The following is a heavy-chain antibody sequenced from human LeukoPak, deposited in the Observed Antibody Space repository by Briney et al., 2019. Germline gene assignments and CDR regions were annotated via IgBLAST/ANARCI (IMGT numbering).Heavy chain of an antibody. CDR2: INHNSGNK. CDR1: GYTFSSYD. J-gene: IGHJ4*02. D-gene: IGHD2-15*01. V-gene: IGHV1-8*01. Sequence: ASVTVSCTASGYTFSSYDINWVRQAPGQGLEWIGWINHNSGNKGYAQKFQGRVAMTRYTSITTAYMELSSLTSEDTAVYFCARCSVGLRKRNDFWGQGTLVTVSS. CDR3: ARCSVGLRKRNDF.